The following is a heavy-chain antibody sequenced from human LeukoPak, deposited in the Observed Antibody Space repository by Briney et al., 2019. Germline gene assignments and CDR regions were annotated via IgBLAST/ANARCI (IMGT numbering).Heavy chain of an antibody. CDR2: ISGGGSDK. CDR3: ARGISSGIVVTAIAY. CDR1: GFTFSSYA. D-gene: IGHD2-21*02. J-gene: IGHJ4*02. V-gene: IGHV3-30-3*01. Sequence: GGSLGLSCAASGFTFSSYAMHWVRQAPDKGLEWMAVISGGGSDKYYADSVRGRFTISRDNSENTLTLQMSSLRAEDTALYYCARGISSGIVVTAIAYWGQGTLVTVSS.